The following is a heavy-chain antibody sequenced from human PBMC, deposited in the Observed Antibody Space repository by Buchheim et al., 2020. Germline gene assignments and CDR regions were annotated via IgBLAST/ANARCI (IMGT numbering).Heavy chain of an antibody. Sequence: QVQLVESGGGVVQPGRSLRLSCAASGFTFSSYGMHWVRQAPGKGLEWVAVISYDGSNKYYADSVKGRFTISRDNSKNTLYLQMNSRRAEDTAVYYCAKGSSDYYYYYGMDVWGQGTT. V-gene: IGHV3-30*18. CDR1: GFTFSSYG. CDR2: ISYDGSNK. CDR3: AKGSSDYYYYYGMDV. J-gene: IGHJ6*02.